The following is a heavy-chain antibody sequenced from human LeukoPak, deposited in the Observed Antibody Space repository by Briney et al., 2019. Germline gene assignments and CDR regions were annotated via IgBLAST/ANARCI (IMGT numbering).Heavy chain of an antibody. CDR3: AGGALRDDY. CDR2: IYYSGST. V-gene: IGHV4-59*12. D-gene: IGHD4-17*01. J-gene: IGHJ4*02. Sequence: SETLPLTCTVSGGSISSYYWSWIRQPPGKGLEWIGYIYYSGSTNYNPSLKSRVTISVDTSKNQFSLKRSSVTAADTAVYYCAGGALRDDYWGQGTLVTVSS. CDR1: GGSISSYY.